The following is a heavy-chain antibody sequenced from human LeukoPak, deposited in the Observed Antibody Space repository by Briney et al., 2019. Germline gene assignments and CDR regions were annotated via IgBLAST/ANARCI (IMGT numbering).Heavy chain of an antibody. J-gene: IGHJ4*02. CDR2: IYPGDSDT. D-gene: IGHD6-13*01. V-gene: IGHV5-51*01. Sequence: GESLKISCNGSGYSFTSYWIGWVRQMPGKGLELVGIIYPGDSDTRYSPSFQGQVTISADKPISTPYLQWSSLKASDTAMYYCARRPGIAAAGVDYWGQGTLVTVSS. CDR3: ARRPGIAAAGVDY. CDR1: GYSFTSYW.